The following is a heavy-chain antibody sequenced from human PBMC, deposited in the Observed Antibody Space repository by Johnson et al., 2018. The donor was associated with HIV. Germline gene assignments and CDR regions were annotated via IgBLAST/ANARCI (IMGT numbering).Heavy chain of an antibody. J-gene: IGHJ3*02. Sequence: QVQLVESGGGVVQPGRSLRLSCAASGFIFSDYGMHWVRQAPGKGLEWVAVVSYDGSNKYYADSVKGRFTISRDNSKNTLYLQMNSLRAEDTAVYYCARGMTTVTNHDAFDIWGQGTMVTVSS. CDR3: ARGMTTVTNHDAFDI. V-gene: IGHV3-30*03. D-gene: IGHD4-17*01. CDR1: GFIFSDYG. CDR2: VSYDGSNK.